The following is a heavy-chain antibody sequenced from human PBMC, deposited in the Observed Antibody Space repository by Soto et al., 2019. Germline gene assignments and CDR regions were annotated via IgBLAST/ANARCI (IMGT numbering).Heavy chain of an antibody. CDR1: GFTFSNAW. Sequence: GESLKISCAASGFTFSNAWMSWVRQAPGKGLEWVGRIKSKTDGGTTDYAAPVKGRFTISRDDSKNTLYLQMNSLKTEDTAVYYSTANRNDETHYYYYGMDVWGQGTTVTVSS. CDR2: IKSKTDGGTT. CDR3: TANRNDETHYYYYGMDV. D-gene: IGHD1-1*01. J-gene: IGHJ6*02. V-gene: IGHV3-15*01.